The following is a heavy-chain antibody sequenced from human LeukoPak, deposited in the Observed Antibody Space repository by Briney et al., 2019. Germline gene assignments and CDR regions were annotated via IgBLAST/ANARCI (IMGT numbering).Heavy chain of an antibody. CDR2: VYYSGST. V-gene: IGHV4-39*01. CDR3: ARAFRARYFDL. Sequence: PSETLSLTCTVSGGSITTSSYYWGWIRQPPGKGLEWIGIVYYSGSTYYNPSLKGRVTISVDTSKNQFSLKLSSVTAADTAVYYCARAFRARYFDLWGRGTLVTVSS. CDR1: GGSITTSSYY. J-gene: IGHJ2*01. D-gene: IGHD2/OR15-2a*01.